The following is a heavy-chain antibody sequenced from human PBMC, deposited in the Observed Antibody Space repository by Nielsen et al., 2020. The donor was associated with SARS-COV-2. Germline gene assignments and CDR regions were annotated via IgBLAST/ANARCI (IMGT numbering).Heavy chain of an antibody. D-gene: IGHD6-19*01. CDR3: AREGSGWYGYYFDY. V-gene: IGHV3-11*04. CDR1: GFTFSNAW. Sequence: GESLKISCAASGFTFSNAWMSWVRQAPGKGLEWVSYISSSGSTIYYADSVKGRFTISRDNAKNSLYLQMNSLRAEDTAVYYCAREGSGWYGYYFDYWGQGTLVTVSS. J-gene: IGHJ4*02. CDR2: ISSSGSTI.